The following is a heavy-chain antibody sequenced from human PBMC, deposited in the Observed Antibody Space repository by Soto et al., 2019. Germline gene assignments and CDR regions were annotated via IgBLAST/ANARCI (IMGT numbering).Heavy chain of an antibody. Sequence: QVQLVQSGAEVKKPGSSVKVSCKASGGTFSSYAISWVRQAPGQGLEWMGGIIPIFGTANYAQKFQGRVTITADESTSTAHMELSSLRSEDTAVYYCARKYRYSGSYDYYYYGMDVWGQGTTVTVSS. CDR1: GGTFSSYA. D-gene: IGHD1-26*01. J-gene: IGHJ6*02. CDR3: ARKYRYSGSYDYYYYGMDV. V-gene: IGHV1-69*01. CDR2: IIPIFGTA.